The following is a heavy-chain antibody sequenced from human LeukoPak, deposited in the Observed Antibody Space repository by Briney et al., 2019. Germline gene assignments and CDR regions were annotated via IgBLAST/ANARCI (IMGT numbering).Heavy chain of an antibody. CDR2: IYPGDSDT. D-gene: IGHD3-10*02. Sequence: GASLKISCKGSGCIFSSKWIGWVRQMPGKGLEWMGIIYPGDSDTRDSPSFQGQVTISADNSISTAYLKWSSLKASDTAMYYCARLVVRGVIMYYFDYWGQGSLVTVSS. CDR1: GCIFSSKW. CDR3: ARLVVRGVIMYYFDY. J-gene: IGHJ4*02. V-gene: IGHV5-51*01.